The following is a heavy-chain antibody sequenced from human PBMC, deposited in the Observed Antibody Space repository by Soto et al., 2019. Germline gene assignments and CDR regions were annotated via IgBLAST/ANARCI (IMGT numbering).Heavy chain of an antibody. J-gene: IGHJ4*02. CDR2: INHSGST. CDR1: GGSFSGYY. D-gene: IGHD3-9*01. CDR3: ARGDSHYDILTGSLHY. V-gene: IGHV4-34*01. Sequence: PSETLSLTCAVYGGSFSGYYWSWIRQPPGKGLEWIGEINHSGSTNYNPSLKSRVTISVDTSKNQFSLKLSSVTAADTAVYYCARGDSHYDILTGSLHYWGQGTLVTVSS.